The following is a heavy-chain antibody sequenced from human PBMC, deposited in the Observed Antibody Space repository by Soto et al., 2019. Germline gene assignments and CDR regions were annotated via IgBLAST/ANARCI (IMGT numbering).Heavy chain of an antibody. CDR2: ISAYNGNT. CDR1: GYTFTSYG. Sequence: QVQLVQSGAEVKKPGASVKVSCKASGYTFTSYGISWVRPAPGQGLEWMGWISAYNGNTKSAQKLQGRVTMTTDTSTSTADMELSSLRSDDTAVYYCARDLAVGLVDYWGQGTLVTVSS. V-gene: IGHV1-18*01. CDR3: ARDLAVGLVDY. D-gene: IGHD6-19*01. J-gene: IGHJ4*02.